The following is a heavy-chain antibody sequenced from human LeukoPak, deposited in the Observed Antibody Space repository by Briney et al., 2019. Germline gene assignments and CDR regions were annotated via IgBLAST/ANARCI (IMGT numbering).Heavy chain of an antibody. D-gene: IGHD5-18*01. CDR2: IIPIFGTA. V-gene: IGHV1-69*05. J-gene: IGHJ6*03. CDR3: ARDTRDTPYMDV. Sequence: GASVKVSCKASGGTFSSYAISWVRQAPGQGPEWMGGIIPIFGTANYAQKFQGRVTITTDESTSTAYMELSSLRSEDTAVYYCARDTRDTPYMDVWGKGTTVTVSS. CDR1: GGTFSSYA.